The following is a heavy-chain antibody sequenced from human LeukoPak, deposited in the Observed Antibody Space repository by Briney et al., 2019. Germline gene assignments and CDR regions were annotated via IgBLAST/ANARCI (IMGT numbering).Heavy chain of an antibody. J-gene: IGHJ4*02. V-gene: IGHV1-2*02. CDR1: GYTFTGYY. CDR2: INPNSGGT. Sequence: GASVKVSCKASGYTFTGYYMHWVRQAPGQGLEWMGWINPNSGGTNYAQKFQGRVTMTRDTSISTAYMELSRLRSDDTAVYYCARGEQWSVGPFDYWGQGTLVTVSS. CDR3: ARGEQWSVGPFDY. D-gene: IGHD6-19*01.